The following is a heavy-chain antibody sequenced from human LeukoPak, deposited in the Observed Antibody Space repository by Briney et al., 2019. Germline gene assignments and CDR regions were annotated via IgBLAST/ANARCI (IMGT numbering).Heavy chain of an antibody. CDR2: ISSSSSHI. CDR1: GFTFSSYS. V-gene: IGHV3-21*01. CDR3: ARGTGTNDY. J-gene: IGHJ4*02. Sequence: PGGSLRLSCAASGFTFSSYSMNWVRQAPGKGLEWVASISSSSSHIYYADSVKGRFTISRDNAKNSLYLQMNSLRAEDTAVYYCARGTGTNDYWGQGTLVTVSS. D-gene: IGHD1-7*01.